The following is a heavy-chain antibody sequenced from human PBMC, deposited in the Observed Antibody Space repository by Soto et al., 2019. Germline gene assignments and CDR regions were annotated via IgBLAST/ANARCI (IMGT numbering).Heavy chain of an antibody. CDR2: FDPEDGET. CDR3: AISAWRGRSGGSCRHQPCDY. Sequence: ASVKVSCKVSGYTLTELSMHWVRQAPGKGLEWMGGFDPEDGETIYAQKFQGRVTMTEDTSTDTAYMELSSLGSEDTAVYYCAISAWRGRSGGSCRHQPCDYWGQGTLVTVSS. D-gene: IGHD2-15*01. V-gene: IGHV1-24*01. J-gene: IGHJ4*02. CDR1: GYTLTELS.